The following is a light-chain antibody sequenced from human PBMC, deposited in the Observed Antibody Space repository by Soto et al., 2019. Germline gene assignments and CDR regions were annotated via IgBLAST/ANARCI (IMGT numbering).Light chain of an antibody. CDR3: QQLNFFPIT. CDR1: QGISTY. J-gene: IGKJ5*01. V-gene: IGKV1-9*01. CDR2: AAS. Sequence: DIQMTQSPSSLSASVGDRVTITCRASQGISTYLNWYQQKPGRAPKLLIYAASTLQSGVPSRFSGSGSGTEFTLTITSLQPEDFATYYCQQLNFFPITFGQGTRLAIK.